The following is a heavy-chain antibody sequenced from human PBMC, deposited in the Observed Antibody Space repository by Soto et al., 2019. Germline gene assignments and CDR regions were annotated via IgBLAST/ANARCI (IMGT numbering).Heavy chain of an antibody. V-gene: IGHV3-21*01. CDR1: GFTFSSYG. J-gene: IGHJ4*02. CDR3: MRDYGDYWGGRYFDY. Sequence: GGSLRLSCAASGFTFSSYGMHWVRQAPGKGLEGVSSINSGSAYVNYTDSVKGRFTISRDDAKNLLYLQMNNLRVEDTGIYYCMRDYGDYWGGRYFDYWGQGILVTVSS. CDR2: INSGSAYV. D-gene: IGHD4-17*01.